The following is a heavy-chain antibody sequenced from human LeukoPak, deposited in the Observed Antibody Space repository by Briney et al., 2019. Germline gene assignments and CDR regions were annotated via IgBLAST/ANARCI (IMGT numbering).Heavy chain of an antibody. CDR1: GGSINNRSYY. V-gene: IGHV4-39*01. D-gene: IGHD5-24*01. CDR3: ARDGYKFYYYYGMDV. J-gene: IGHJ6*02. CDR2: IYYSGST. Sequence: PSDTLSLTCTVSGGSINNRSYYWGWIRRPPGKGLEWIGSIYYSGSTNYNPSLKSRVTISVDTSKNQFSLKLSSVTAADTAVYYCARDGYKFYYYYGMDVWGQGTTVTVSS.